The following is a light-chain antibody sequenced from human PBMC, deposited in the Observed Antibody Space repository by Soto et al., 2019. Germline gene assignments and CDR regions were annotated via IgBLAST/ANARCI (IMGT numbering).Light chain of an antibody. CDR2: DAS. J-gene: IGKJ4*01. CDR1: QSVSSY. CDR3: QQRRDWLS. Sequence: EIVLQQSPATLSLSPGNRATLSCRASQSVSSYLAWYQQKPGQPPRFLIYDASKRATGIPARFSGSGSGTDFTLTISSLEPEDFAVYFCQQRRDWLSFGGGTKVDIK. V-gene: IGKV3-11*01.